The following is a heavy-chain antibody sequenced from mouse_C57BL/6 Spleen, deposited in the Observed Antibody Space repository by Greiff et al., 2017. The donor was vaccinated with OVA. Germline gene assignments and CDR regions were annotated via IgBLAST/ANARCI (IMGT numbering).Heavy chain of an antibody. V-gene: IGHV5-17*01. D-gene: IGHD2-4*01. CDR1: GFTFSDYG. CDR3: AIYYDYWYFDV. Sequence: EVQVVESGGGLVKPGGSLKLSCAASGFTFSDYGMHWVRQAPEKGLEWVAYISSGSSTIYYADTVKGRFTISRDNAKNTLFLQMTSLRSEDTAMYYCAIYYDYWYFDVWGTGTTVTVSS. J-gene: IGHJ1*03. CDR2: ISSGSSTI.